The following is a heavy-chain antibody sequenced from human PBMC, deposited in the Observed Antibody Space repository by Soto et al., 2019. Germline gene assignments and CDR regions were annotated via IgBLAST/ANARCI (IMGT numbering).Heavy chain of an antibody. D-gene: IGHD1-26*01. V-gene: IGHV4-4*02. CDR1: GGSIRTNNW. CDR3: ARAGTYRGGYPAP. Sequence: SSETLSLTCAVSGGSIRTNNWWSWVRQPPGKGLEWIGEMHHSGSSNYNPSLRSRVTILADKSNNLFSLKLNSVTAADTAVYYCARAGTYRGGYPAPWGQGTPVTVSS. J-gene: IGHJ5*02. CDR2: MHHSGSS.